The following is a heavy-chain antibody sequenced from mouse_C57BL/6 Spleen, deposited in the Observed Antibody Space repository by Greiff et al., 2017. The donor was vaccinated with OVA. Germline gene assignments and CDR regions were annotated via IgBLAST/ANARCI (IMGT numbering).Heavy chain of an antibody. D-gene: IGHD2-3*01. CDR2: IDPETGGT. CDR1: GYTFTDYE. CDR3: TSVYPAWFAY. Sequence: QVQLQQSGAELVRPGASVTLSCKASGYTFTDYEMHWVKQTPVHGLEWIGAIDPETGGTAYNQKFKGKAILTADKSSSTAYMELRSLTSEDSAVYYCTSVYPAWFAYWGQGTLVTVSA. J-gene: IGHJ3*01. V-gene: IGHV1-15*01.